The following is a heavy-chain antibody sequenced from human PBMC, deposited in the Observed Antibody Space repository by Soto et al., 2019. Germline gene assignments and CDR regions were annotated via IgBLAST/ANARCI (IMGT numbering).Heavy chain of an antibody. CDR3: AHLVVAGLTYFFDY. CDR2: IYWDDDK. J-gene: IGHJ4*02. CDR1: GFSLSTSAVG. Sequence: QITLKESGPPLVKPTQTLTLTCTFSGFSLSTSAVGVGWIRQPPGKALEWLAFIYWDDDKRYSPSLKSSLTITKDTSKYQVLLAMTNMDPVDTATYYCAHLVVAGLTYFFDYWGQGALVTVSS. D-gene: IGHD2-15*01. V-gene: IGHV2-5*02.